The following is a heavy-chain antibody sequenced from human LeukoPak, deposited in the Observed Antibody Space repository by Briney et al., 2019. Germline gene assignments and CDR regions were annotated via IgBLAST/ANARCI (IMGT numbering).Heavy chain of an antibody. CDR3: AREGAPGTYDF. CDR2: ISGVGTDT. D-gene: IGHD6-13*01. CDR1: GFTFSSCP. Sequence: GGSLRLSCVASGFTFSSCPMHWVRQAPGKALESVSAISGVGTDTYYANSVRGRFSISRDNSKNTLYLQMGSLTAADMGVYYCAREGAPGTYDFWGQGTLVTVSS. V-gene: IGHV3-64*01. J-gene: IGHJ4*02.